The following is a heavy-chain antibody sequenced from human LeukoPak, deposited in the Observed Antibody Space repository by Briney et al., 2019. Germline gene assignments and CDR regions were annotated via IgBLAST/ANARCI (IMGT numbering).Heavy chain of an antibody. CDR1: GGSISHYY. V-gene: IGHV4-59*01. Sequence: SETLSLTCTVSGGSISHYYWSWIRQPPEKGLEWIGYTYYGGSTKFNPSLKSRVAISVDTSKKQFSLNLTSVTAADTAVYYCARGPSVTSIGGPWGQGTLVTVSS. CDR2: TYYGGST. CDR3: ARGPSVTSIGGP. J-gene: IGHJ5*02. D-gene: IGHD4-17*01.